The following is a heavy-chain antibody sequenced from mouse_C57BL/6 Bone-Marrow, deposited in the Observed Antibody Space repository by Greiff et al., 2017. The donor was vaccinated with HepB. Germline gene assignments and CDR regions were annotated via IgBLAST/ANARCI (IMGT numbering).Heavy chain of an antibody. CDR2: IYPRSGNT. CDR3: AHDYDGPFDY. D-gene: IGHD2-4*01. V-gene: IGHV1-81*01. CDR1: GYTFTSYG. J-gene: IGHJ2*01. Sequence: VQVVESGAELARPGASVKLSCKASGYTFTSYGISWVKQRTGQGLEWIGEIYPRSGNTYYNEKFKGKATLTADKSSSTAYMELRSLTSEDSAVYFCAHDYDGPFDYWGQGTTLTVSS.